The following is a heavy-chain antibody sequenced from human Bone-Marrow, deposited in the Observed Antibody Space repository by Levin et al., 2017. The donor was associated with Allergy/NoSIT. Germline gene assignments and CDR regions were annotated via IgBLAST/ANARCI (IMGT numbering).Heavy chain of an antibody. V-gene: IGHV3-66*01. CDR3: ARDGGVTVPGDY. CDR1: EFTVINNY. D-gene: IGHD6-19*01. J-gene: IGHJ4*02. CDR2: IYSGGQT. Sequence: GGSLRLSCEASEFTVINNYMRWVRQAPGKGLEWVSHIYSGGQTDYADSVKGRFTISRDNSKNTLFLQMNSLRTEDTALYYCARDGGVTVPGDYWGQGTLVSVSS.